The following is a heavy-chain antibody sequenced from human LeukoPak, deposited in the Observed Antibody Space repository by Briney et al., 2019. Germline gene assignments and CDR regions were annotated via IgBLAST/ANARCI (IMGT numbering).Heavy chain of an antibody. J-gene: IGHJ4*02. D-gene: IGHD6-19*01. CDR1: GFTFSSYG. Sequence: SGRSLRLSCAASGFTFSSYGMHWVRQAPGKGLEWVAVIWYDGSNKYYADSVKGRFTISRDNSKNTLYLQMNSLRAEDTAVYYCAKDDEVEAVSGSFDYWGQGTLVTVSS. CDR3: AKDDEVEAVSGSFDY. CDR2: IWYDGSNK. V-gene: IGHV3-33*06.